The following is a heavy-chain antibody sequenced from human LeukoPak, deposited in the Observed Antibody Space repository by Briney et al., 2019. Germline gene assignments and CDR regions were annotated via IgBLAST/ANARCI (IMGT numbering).Heavy chain of an antibody. Sequence: SVTLSLTCTVSGGSITSSNYYWGWIRQPPGKGLEWIGSIFYTGNTHYNPSLESRVTIFVDTSKNQFSLRLTSVTAADTAVYYCARRPAGYTIDYWGQGTLVTVSS. CDR2: IFYTGNT. CDR1: GGSITSSNYY. J-gene: IGHJ4*02. D-gene: IGHD6-13*01. V-gene: IGHV4-39*01. CDR3: ARRPAGYTIDY.